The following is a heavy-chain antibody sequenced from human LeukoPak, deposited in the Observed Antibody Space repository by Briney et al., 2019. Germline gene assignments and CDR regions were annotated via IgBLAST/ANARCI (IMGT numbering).Heavy chain of an antibody. V-gene: IGHV3-11*01. J-gene: IGHJ6*02. CDR2: ISSSGSSI. Sequence: GGSLRLSCTASGFTFSDYYMSWIRQAPGRGLEWVSYISSSGSSIYYADSVKGRFTISRDNAKNSLYLQMNSLRAEDTALYYCAKLAEEKYYYYGMDVWGQGTTVTVSS. CDR1: GFTFSDYY. D-gene: IGHD2-15*01. CDR3: AKLAEEKYYYYGMDV.